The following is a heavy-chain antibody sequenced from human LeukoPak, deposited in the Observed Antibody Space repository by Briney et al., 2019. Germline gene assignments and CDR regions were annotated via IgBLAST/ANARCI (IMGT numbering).Heavy chain of an antibody. CDR1: GYTFTSYD. CDR2: MNPKSGNT. CDR3: ARGSTVDTVATPLKY. V-gene: IGHV1-8*01. D-gene: IGHD5-12*01. Sequence: ASVTVSCTASGYTFTSYDINWVRQATGQGLEWMGWMNPKSGNTGYAQKFQGRVTMTMSTSVRTAYMELSSLRSEDTAVYYCARGSTVDTVATPLKYWGQGTLVTASS. J-gene: IGHJ4*02.